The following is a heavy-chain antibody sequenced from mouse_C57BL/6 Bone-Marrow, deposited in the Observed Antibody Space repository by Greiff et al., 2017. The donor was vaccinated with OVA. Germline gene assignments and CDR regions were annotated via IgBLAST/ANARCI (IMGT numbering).Heavy chain of an antibody. Sequence: EVKLVESGAELVKPGASVKLSCTASGFNIKDYYMHWVKQRTEQGLEWIGRIDPEDGETKYAPKFQGKATITADTSSNTAYLQLSSLTSEDTAVYYCATSYYYRFAYWGQGTLVTVSA. CDR3: ATSYYYRFAY. D-gene: IGHD1-1*01. J-gene: IGHJ3*01. CDR1: GFNIKDYY. CDR2: IDPEDGET. V-gene: IGHV14-2*01.